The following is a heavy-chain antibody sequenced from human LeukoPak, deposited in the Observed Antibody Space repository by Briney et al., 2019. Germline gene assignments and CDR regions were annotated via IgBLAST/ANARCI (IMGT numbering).Heavy chain of an antibody. CDR2: IYYSGST. V-gene: IGHV4-39*01. J-gene: IGHJ5*02. D-gene: IGHD1-14*01. Sequence: SETLSLTCTVSGGSISSTPYYWGWIRQPPGKGLEWIGNIYYSGSTYYNPSLKSRVTISVDTSKIQFSLNLSSVTAADTAVYYCARQNAGKSFAWGQGTLVTVSS. CDR1: GGSISSTPYY. CDR3: ARQNAGKSFA.